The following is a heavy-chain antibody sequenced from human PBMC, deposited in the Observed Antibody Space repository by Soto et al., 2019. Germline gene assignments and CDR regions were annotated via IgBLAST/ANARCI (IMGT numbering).Heavy chain of an antibody. CDR2: INPYNGNT. V-gene: IGHV1-18*04. D-gene: IGHD2-2*01. Sequence: QVQLVQSGAEVKKPGASVQVSCKTSGYTFTRDGISWLRQAPGQGLEWMGWINPYNGNTQSAQKFQGRITLTTDTLTNTVYLEMTSLRSADTAVYYCARDRRGTRSTYFGSQCFASWGQGTLVTVSS. CDR3: ARDRRGTRSTYFGSQCFAS. CDR1: GYTFTRDG. J-gene: IGHJ4*02.